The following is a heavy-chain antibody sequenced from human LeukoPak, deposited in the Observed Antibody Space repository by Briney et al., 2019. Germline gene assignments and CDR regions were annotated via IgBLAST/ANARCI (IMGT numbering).Heavy chain of an antibody. D-gene: IGHD3-22*01. J-gene: IGHJ3*02. Sequence: SETLSLTCTVSGGSISSYYWSWIRQPPGKGLEGIGYIYYSGSTNYNPSLKSRVTISVDTSKNQFSLKLSSVTAADTAVYYCARSSYYYDSSGYYYDAFDIWSQGTMVTVSS. CDR2: IYYSGST. CDR1: GGSISSYY. CDR3: ARSSYYYDSSGYYYDAFDI. V-gene: IGHV4-59*01.